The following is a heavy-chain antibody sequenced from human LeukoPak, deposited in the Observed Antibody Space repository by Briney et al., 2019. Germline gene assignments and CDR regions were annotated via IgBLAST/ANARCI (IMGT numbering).Heavy chain of an antibody. CDR2: IRSIPYGGTI. CDR3: TRAGDGYNPARP. CDR1: GFTFGDSA. Sequence: GGSLRLSCTPSGFTFGDSAMSWFRQAPGKGLEWVGFIRSIPYGGTIEYAASVKGRFTISRDDSKSIAYLQMNSLKTEDTAVYYCTRAGDGYNPARPWGQGTLVTVSS. V-gene: IGHV3-49*03. D-gene: IGHD5-24*01. J-gene: IGHJ5*02.